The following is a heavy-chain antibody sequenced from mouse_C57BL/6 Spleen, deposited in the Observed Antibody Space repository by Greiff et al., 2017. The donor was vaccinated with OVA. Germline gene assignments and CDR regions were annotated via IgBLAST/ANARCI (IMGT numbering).Heavy chain of an antibody. J-gene: IGHJ4*01. V-gene: IGHV1-15*01. CDR2: IDPETGGT. D-gene: IGHD2-3*01. CDR1: GYTFTDYE. Sequence: QVQLQQSGAELVRPGASVTLSCKASGYTFTDYEMHWVKQTPVHGLEWIGAIDPETGGTAYNQKFKGKAILTADKSSSTAYMELRSLTSEDSAVYYCTRRRGYDGYYDYAMDYWGQGTSVTVSS. CDR3: TRRRGYDGYYDYAMDY.